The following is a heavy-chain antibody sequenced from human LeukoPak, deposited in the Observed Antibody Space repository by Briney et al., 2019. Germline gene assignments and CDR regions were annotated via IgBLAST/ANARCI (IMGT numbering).Heavy chain of an antibody. CDR3: ARGEYYGSGSYLVDYYAMDA. CDR1: GYSFINYY. Sequence: GASVKVSCKASGYSFINYYLHWVRQAPGQGLEWMGIINPSDGSASYAQRFQGRLTMTRETSTSTVYMELGSLNSEDTAVYYCARGEYYGSGSYLVDYYAMDAWGKGTTVTVSS. D-gene: IGHD3-10*01. CDR2: INPSDGSA. J-gene: IGHJ6*04. V-gene: IGHV1-46*01.